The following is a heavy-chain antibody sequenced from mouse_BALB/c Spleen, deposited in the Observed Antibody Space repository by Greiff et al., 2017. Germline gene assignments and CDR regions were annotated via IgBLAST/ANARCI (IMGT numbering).Heavy chain of an antibody. CDR3: TRGVTTVVAPYAMDY. D-gene: IGHD1-1*01. V-gene: IGHV1-69*02. Sequence: QVQLQQPGAELVRPGASVKLSCKASGYTFTSYWINWVKQRPGQGLEWIGNIYPSDSYTNYNQKFKDKATLTVDKSSSTAYMQLSSPTSEDSAVYYCTRGVTTVVAPYAMDYWGQGTSVTVSS. J-gene: IGHJ4*01. CDR2: IYPSDSYT. CDR1: GYTFTSYW.